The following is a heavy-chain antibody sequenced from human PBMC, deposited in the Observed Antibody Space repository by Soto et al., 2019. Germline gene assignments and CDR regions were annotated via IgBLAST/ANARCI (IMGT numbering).Heavy chain of an antibody. D-gene: IGHD6-6*01. CDR2: INHSGST. V-gene: IGHV4-34*01. J-gene: IGHJ5*02. Sequence: SETLSLTCAVYGGSFSGYYWSWIRQPPGKGLEWIGEINHSGSTNYNPSLKSRVTISVDTSKNQFSLKLSSVTAADTAVYYCARSRTGAARRGNWFVPWGQGTLVTVSS. CDR1: GGSFSGYY. CDR3: ARSRTGAARRGNWFVP.